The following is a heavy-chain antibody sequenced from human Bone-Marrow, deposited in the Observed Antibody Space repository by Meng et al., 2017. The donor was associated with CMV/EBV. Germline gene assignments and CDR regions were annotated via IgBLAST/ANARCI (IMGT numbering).Heavy chain of an antibody. J-gene: IGHJ5*02. CDR1: GFTFSSYS. CDR3: ARDRLAYCGGDCSDGENWYDP. V-gene: IGHV3-21*01. CDR2: ISSSSSYI. D-gene: IGHD2-21*01. Sequence: GGSLSLSCAASGFTFSSYSMNWVRQAPGKGLERVSSISSSSSYIYYADSVKGRFTISRDNAKNSLYLQMNSLRAEDTAVYYCARDRLAYCGGDCSDGENWYDPGGQGTLVTVPS.